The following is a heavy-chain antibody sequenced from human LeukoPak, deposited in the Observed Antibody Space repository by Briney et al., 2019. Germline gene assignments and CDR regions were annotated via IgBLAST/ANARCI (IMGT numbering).Heavy chain of an antibody. Sequence: GGSLRLSCAASGFTFSSYAMSWVRQAPGKGLEWVSAISGSGGSTYYADSVKGRFTISRDNSKNTLYLQMNSLRAEDTAVYYCAKTTVTTGYYYYYMDAWGKGTTVTVSS. J-gene: IGHJ6*03. V-gene: IGHV3-23*01. CDR2: ISGSGGST. D-gene: IGHD4-17*01. CDR3: AKTTVTTGYYYYYMDA. CDR1: GFTFSSYA.